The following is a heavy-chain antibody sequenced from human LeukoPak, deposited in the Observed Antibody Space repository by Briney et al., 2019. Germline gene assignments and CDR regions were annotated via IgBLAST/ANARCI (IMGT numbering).Heavy chain of an antibody. V-gene: IGHV3-48*01. Sequence: PGGSLRLSCEASGFPVNSFAMHWVRQAPGKGLEWISYISGDSNTIYYADSVRGRFTISRDKAKNSLLLQMNSLTAEDTALYFCARGVEEEEEYKTDWFMYYSYMDVWGKGTTVTVSS. CDR2: ISGDSNTI. J-gene: IGHJ6*03. CDR3: ARGVEEEEEYKTDWFMYYSYMDV. D-gene: IGHD3-9*01. CDR1: GFPVNSFA.